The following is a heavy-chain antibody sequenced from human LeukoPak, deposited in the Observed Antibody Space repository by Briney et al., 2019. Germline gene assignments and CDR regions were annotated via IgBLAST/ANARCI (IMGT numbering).Heavy chain of an antibody. V-gene: IGHV3-21*01. J-gene: IGHJ4*02. CDR2: ISSSSYI. CDR1: GFTFSNYN. D-gene: IGHD5-12*01. CDR3: ARDGGGYEVIDY. Sequence: GGSLRLSCAASGFTFSNYNMNWVRQAPGKGLEWVSSISSSSYIYNADSVRGRFTISRDNAKNSLYLQMNSLRAEDTAVYFCARDGGGYEVIDYWGQGTLVTVSS.